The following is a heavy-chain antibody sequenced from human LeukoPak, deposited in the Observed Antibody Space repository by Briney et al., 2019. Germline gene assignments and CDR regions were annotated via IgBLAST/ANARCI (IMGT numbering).Heavy chain of an antibody. J-gene: IGHJ4*02. CDR3: ARARHYYDSRGPEHY. CDR2: INSDGSST. V-gene: IGHV3-74*01. D-gene: IGHD3-22*01. CDR1: GSTFSSYW. Sequence: PGGSLRLSCAASGSTFSSYWMHWVRQAPGKGLVWVSRINSDGSSTSYADSVKGRFTISRDNAKNTLYLQMNSLRAEDTAVYYCARARHYYDSRGPEHYWGQGTLVTVSS.